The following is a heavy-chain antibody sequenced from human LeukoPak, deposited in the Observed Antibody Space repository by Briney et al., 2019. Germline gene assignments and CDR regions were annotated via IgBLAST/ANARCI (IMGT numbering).Heavy chain of an antibody. D-gene: IGHD6-13*01. V-gene: IGHV4-31*03. CDR2: IFDSGNI. J-gene: IGHJ4*02. CDR3: ASSYSNSWYDY. Sequence: SETLSLTCTVSFASISSGGYYWTWIRQHPEKGLEWIGYIFDSGNIYYNPSLKSRLTIAVDTSENQSSLKLTSVTAADTAIYYCASSYSNSWYDYWGQGILVTVSS. CDR1: FASISSGGYY.